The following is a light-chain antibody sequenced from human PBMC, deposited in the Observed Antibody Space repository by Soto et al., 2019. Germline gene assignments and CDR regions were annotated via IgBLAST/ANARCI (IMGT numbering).Light chain of an antibody. CDR3: CSHSSSITWM. CDR2: EVT. Sequence: QSVLTQTVSVSGSPGQSITISCTGTSSDVGGYNFVSWYQQHPGKAPKLIIHEVTNRPSGVSGRFSGSKSGNTAFLTISGLQAEDEAVYYCCSHSSSITWMFGGGTKLTVL. V-gene: IGLV2-14*03. CDR1: SSDVGGYNF. J-gene: IGLJ3*02.